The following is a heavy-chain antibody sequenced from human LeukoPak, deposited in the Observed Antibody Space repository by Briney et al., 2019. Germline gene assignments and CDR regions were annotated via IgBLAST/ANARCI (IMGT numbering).Heavy chain of an antibody. CDR3: ARSAYYYGSGRGYFDY. Sequence: PSETLSLTCTVSGGSISSGDYYWSWIRQPPGKGLEWIGYIYYSGSTYYNPSLKSRVTISVDTSKNQFSLKLSSVTAADTAVYYCARSAYYYGSGRGYFDYWGQGTLVTVSS. CDR1: GGSISSGDYY. J-gene: IGHJ4*02. CDR2: IYYSGST. D-gene: IGHD3-10*01. V-gene: IGHV4-30-4*01.